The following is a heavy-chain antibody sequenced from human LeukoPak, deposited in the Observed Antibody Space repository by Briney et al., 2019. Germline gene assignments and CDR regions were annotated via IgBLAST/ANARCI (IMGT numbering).Heavy chain of an antibody. CDR3: ARDWGAYYHFFDY. D-gene: IGHD3-22*01. V-gene: IGHV3-7*01. J-gene: IGHJ4*02. CDR2: IKQDGSER. CDR1: GFTFTDYW. Sequence: QSGGSLRLSCAASGFTFTDYWMHWVRQAPGKGLEWVANIKQDGSERNYVDSVKGRFTISRDNAKKSLYLQMNSLRAEDTAVYYCARDWGAYYHFFDYWGQGTLVTVSS.